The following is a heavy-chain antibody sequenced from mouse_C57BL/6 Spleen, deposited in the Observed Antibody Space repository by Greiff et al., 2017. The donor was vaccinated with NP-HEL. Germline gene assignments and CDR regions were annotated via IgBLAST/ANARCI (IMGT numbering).Heavy chain of an antibody. Sequence: QVQLQQSGAELMKPGASVKLSCKATGYTFTGYWIEWVKQRPGHGLEWIGEILPGSGSTNYTEKFKGKATFTADTSSNTAYMQLSSLTTEDSAIYYCARRAITTVVEGAWFAYWGQGTLVTVSA. V-gene: IGHV1-9*01. CDR3: ARRAITTVVEGAWFAY. D-gene: IGHD1-1*01. CDR1: GYTFTGYW. CDR2: ILPGSGST. J-gene: IGHJ3*01.